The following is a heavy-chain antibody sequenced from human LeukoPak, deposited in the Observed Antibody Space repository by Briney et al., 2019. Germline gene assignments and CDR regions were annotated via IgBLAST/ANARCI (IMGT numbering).Heavy chain of an antibody. J-gene: IGHJ3*02. D-gene: IGHD3-16*01. V-gene: IGHV3-23*01. CDR1: GFTFSTYN. CDR3: AKSPNMAVGEAFDI. Sequence: PGGSLRLSCAASGFTFSTYNMNWVRQAPGKGLEWVSLISGSGGSTYYADSVKGRFTISRDNSKNTLYLQMNSLRAEDTAVFYCAKSPNMAVGEAFDIWGQGTVVTVSS. CDR2: ISGSGGST.